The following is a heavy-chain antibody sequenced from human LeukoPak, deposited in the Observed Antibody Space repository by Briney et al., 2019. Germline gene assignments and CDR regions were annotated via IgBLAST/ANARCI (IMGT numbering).Heavy chain of an antibody. CDR2: ISSGGRTI. J-gene: IGHJ3*02. CDR3: ARPVVAATTPDTFDI. Sequence: GGSLRLSCAASGFTFSDYYMSWIRQAPGKGLAWVSYISSGGRTIYYADSVKGRFTMSRDNAKNSLYLQMNSLRAEDTAVYYCARPVVAATTPDTFDIWGQGTMVTVSS. CDR1: GFTFSDYY. D-gene: IGHD2-15*01. V-gene: IGHV3-11*04.